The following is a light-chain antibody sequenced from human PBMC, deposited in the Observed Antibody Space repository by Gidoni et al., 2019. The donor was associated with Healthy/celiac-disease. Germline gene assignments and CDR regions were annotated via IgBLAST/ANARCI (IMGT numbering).Light chain of an antibody. Sequence: SSELTQDTAVSVAWGQTVRITCQGDSLRSYYASWYQQKPGQAPVLVIYGKNNRPSGIPDRFSGSSSVNTASLTITGAQAEDEADYYCNARDSSGNHHVVFGGGTKLTVL. CDR2: GKN. CDR3: NARDSSGNHHVV. J-gene: IGLJ2*01. V-gene: IGLV3-19*01. CDR1: SLRSYY.